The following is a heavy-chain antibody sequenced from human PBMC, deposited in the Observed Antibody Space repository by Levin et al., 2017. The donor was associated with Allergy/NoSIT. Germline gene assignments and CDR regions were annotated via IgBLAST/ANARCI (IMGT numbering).Heavy chain of an antibody. Sequence: SETLSLTCTVSGGSISSSSYYWGWIRQPPGKGLEWIGSIYYSGSTYYNPSLKSRVTISVDTSKNQFSLKLSSVTAADTAVYYCARLGRREQQLGLDYWGQGTLVTVSS. CDR3: ARLGRREQQLGLDY. D-gene: IGHD6-13*01. CDR1: GGSISSSSYY. V-gene: IGHV4-39*01. CDR2: IYYSGST. J-gene: IGHJ4*02.